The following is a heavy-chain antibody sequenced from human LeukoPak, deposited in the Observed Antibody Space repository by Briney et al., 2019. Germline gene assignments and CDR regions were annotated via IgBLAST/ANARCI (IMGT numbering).Heavy chain of an antibody. CDR3: ARSGLATCHY. J-gene: IGHJ4*02. V-gene: IGHV3-23*01. D-gene: IGHD3-10*01. CDR2: INNGAGDT. Sequence: GGSLRLSCQASGFIYTDYAMSWVRQAPGKGLEWVSSINNGAGDTFFADSVKGRFTISRDDSRGMVYLQMNSLTAEDTAVYYCARSGLATCHYWGQGTLVTVSS. CDR1: GFIYTDYA.